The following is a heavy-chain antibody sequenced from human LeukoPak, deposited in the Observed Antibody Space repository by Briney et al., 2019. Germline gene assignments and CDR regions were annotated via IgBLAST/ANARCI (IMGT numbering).Heavy chain of an antibody. D-gene: IGHD6-13*01. J-gene: IGHJ4*02. V-gene: IGHV1-18*04. CDR2: ISAYNGNT. Sequence: ASVKVSCKASGYTFTSYGISWVRRAPGQGLEWMGWISAYNGNTNYAQKLQGRVTMTTDTSTSTAYMELRSLRSDDTAVYYCARDHTGYSSSWYPDYWGQGTLVTVSS. CDR1: GYTFTSYG. CDR3: ARDHTGYSSSWYPDY.